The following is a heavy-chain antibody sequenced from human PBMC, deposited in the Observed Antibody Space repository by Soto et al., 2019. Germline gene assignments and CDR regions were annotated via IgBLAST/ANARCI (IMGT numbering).Heavy chain of an antibody. CDR2: MRANSGDT. Sequence: QVQLVQPGAEVRKPGASVKVSCKASGDIFTNFDFNWVRQATRQGLEWIGWMRANSGDTGHDQKFQGRVSMTRDTSMSTAYMELSSLRAEDTAVYYCARYIYGQGFKAWGQGTLVFVSS. CDR1: GDIFTNFD. CDR3: ARYIYGQGFKA. J-gene: IGHJ5*02. D-gene: IGHD3-3*02. V-gene: IGHV1-8*01.